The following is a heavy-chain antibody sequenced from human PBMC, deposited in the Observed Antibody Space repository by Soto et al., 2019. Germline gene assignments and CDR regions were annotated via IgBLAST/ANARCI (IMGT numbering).Heavy chain of an antibody. CDR1: GGSVSSGSYY. CDR3: ARGKREIVVVPAGASGFDP. CDR2: IYYSGST. V-gene: IGHV4-61*01. D-gene: IGHD2-2*01. J-gene: IGHJ5*02. Sequence: SETLSLTCTVSGGSVSSGSYYWSWIRQPPGQGLEWIGYIYYSGSTNDNPSLKSRVTISVDTSKNQFSLKLSSVTAADTAVYYCARGKREIVVVPAGASGFDPWGQGTLVTVSS.